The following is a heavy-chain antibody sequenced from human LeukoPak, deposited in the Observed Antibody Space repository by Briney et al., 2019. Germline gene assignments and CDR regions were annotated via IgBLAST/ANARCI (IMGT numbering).Heavy chain of an antibody. D-gene: IGHD3-22*01. CDR1: GFSLRTYY. Sequence: GGSLRLSCEASGFSLRTYYMSWVRQVPGKGLEWVSVIYSGGTIRYADSVKGRFTFSRDNFKDTLNLQMNSLRADDTAVYYCVRAVHHNFYSDSSGYYGDAFDVWGQGTVVTVSS. V-gene: IGHV3-53*01. CDR2: IYSGGTI. CDR3: VRAVHHNFYSDSSGYYGDAFDV. J-gene: IGHJ3*01.